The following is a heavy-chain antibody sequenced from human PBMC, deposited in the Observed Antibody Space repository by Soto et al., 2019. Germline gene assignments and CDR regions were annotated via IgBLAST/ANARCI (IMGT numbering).Heavy chain of an antibody. V-gene: IGHV3-23*01. Sequence: GGSLRLSCAASGFTFSSYTMSWVRQAPGKGLEWVSGVSGTGTRTYYADSVKGRFTISRDNSESTLSLQMNSLRDEDTAVYYCARGASWHLVDLWGQGILVTVSS. CDR3: ARGASWHLVDL. D-gene: IGHD1-26*01. CDR2: VSGTGTRT. J-gene: IGHJ5*02. CDR1: GFTFSSYT.